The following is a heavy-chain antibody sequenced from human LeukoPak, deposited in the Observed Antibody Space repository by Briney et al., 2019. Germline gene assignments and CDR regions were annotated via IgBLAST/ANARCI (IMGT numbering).Heavy chain of an antibody. V-gene: IGHV3-23*01. D-gene: IGHD5-12*01. J-gene: IGHJ4*02. CDR1: GGSISSSSYY. CDR2: LSGSGANT. Sequence: QPSETLSLTCTVSGGSISSSSYYWGWIRQPPGKGLEWVSALSGSGANTYYADSVKGRFTISRDNSKNTVYLQMNSLRAEDAAVYYCANGKSEDNSGWPRGTFWGQGTLVTVSS. CDR3: ANGKSEDNSGWPRGTF.